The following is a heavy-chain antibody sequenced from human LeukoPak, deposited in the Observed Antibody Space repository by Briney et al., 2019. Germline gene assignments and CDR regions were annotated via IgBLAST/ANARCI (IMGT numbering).Heavy chain of an antibody. CDR2: IGSRSTSI. CDR3: ARESSESFDI. V-gene: IGHV3-21*01. D-gene: IGHD6-25*01. CDR1: GFTFSSYS. Sequence: PVGSLRLSCAASGFTFSSYSMNWVRQAPGKGLEWVSSIGSRSTSIYYADSVKGRFTISRDNAKNSLYLQMNSLRAEDTAVYYCARESSESFDIWGQGTMVTVSS. J-gene: IGHJ3*02.